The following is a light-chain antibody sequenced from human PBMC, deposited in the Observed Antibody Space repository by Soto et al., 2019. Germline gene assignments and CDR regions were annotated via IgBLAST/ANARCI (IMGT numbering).Light chain of an antibody. Sequence: DIQMTQSPSTLSASVGDRVTITCRASQSISNWLAWYQQKPGTAPNLLFFKASTLPIGVPSRFRGGGFGKKFTLPISSRQLDDSAIYYCQQYSDNCTFGQGTKVEIK. CDR2: KAS. J-gene: IGKJ1*01. V-gene: IGKV1-5*03. CDR3: QQYSDNCT. CDR1: QSISNW.